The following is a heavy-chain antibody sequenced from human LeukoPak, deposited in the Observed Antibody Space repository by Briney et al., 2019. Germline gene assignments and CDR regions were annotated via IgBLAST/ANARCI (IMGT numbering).Heavy chain of an antibody. V-gene: IGHV1-18*01. Sequence: GASVKVSCKASGYTFTSYGISWVRQVPGQGLEWMGWISAYNGNTNYAQKLQGRVTMTTDTSTSTAYMELRSLRSDDTAVYYCARVRIVVVPAAMPVFDYWGQGTLVTVSS. J-gene: IGHJ4*02. CDR1: GYTFTSYG. D-gene: IGHD2-2*01. CDR3: ARVRIVVVPAAMPVFDY. CDR2: ISAYNGNT.